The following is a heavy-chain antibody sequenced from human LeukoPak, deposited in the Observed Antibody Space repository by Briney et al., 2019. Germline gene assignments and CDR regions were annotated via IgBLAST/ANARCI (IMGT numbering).Heavy chain of an antibody. Sequence: PGVSLRLSCAASGFTFSSYWMHWVRQAPGKGLVWVSRVNYDGSRIGYADSVKGRFTISRDNAKNTLYLQMNSLGAEDTAVYYCAREYGVAQEEWGQGTLVTVSS. D-gene: IGHD2-15*01. V-gene: IGHV3-74*01. J-gene: IGHJ4*02. CDR3: AREYGVAQEE. CDR1: GFTFSSYW. CDR2: VNYDGSRI.